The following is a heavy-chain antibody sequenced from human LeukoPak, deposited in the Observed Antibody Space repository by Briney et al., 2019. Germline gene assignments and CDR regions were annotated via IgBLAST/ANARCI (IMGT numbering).Heavy chain of an antibody. D-gene: IGHD1-1*01. CDR2: ISYDGSNK. Sequence: EPGGSLRLSCAASGFTFSTYGIHWVRQAPGKGLEWVAVISYDGSNKYYEDFVKGRFTISRDNSKNTLYLQMNSLRAEDTAVYYCAKDRATGTHYYYYGLDVWGQGTTVTVSS. J-gene: IGHJ6*02. CDR1: GFTFSTYG. CDR3: AKDRATGTHYYYYGLDV. V-gene: IGHV3-30*18.